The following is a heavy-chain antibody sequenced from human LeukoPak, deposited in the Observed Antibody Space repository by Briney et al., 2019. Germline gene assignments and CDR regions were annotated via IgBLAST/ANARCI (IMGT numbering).Heavy chain of an antibody. D-gene: IGHD2-2*01. CDR3: ARDCSSTSCYAEVDY. Sequence: SETLSPTCTVSGGSISSSSYYWGWIRQPPGKGLEWIGSIYYSGSTYYNPSLKSRVTISVDTSKNQFSLKLSSVTAADTAVYYCARDCSSTSCYAEVDYWGQGTLVTVSS. CDR2: IYYSGST. V-gene: IGHV4-39*02. J-gene: IGHJ4*02. CDR1: GGSISSSSYY.